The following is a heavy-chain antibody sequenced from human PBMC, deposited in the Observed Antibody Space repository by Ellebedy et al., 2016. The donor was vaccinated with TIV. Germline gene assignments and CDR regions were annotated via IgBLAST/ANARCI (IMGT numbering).Heavy chain of an antibody. J-gene: IGHJ3*02. CDR1: GDSISSYY. CDR3: ARHCPNYSNKVWKCHGDCYNDAFDI. V-gene: IGHV4-59*08. Sequence: MPSETLSLTCTVSGDSISSYYWSWIRQPPGKGLEWIGYVFYSGSTNYKPSLKSRVNISVDTSKNQFSLKLSSVTVACTAVYFCARHCPNYSNKVWKCHGDCYNDAFDIWGQGTMVTVSS. D-gene: IGHD2-21*02. CDR2: VFYSGST.